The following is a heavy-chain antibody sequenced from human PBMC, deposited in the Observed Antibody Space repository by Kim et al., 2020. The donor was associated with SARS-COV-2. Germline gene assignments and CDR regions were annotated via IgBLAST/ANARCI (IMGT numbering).Heavy chain of an antibody. CDR2: TYYRSKWYN. Sequence: SQTLSLTCAISGDSVSSNSAAWNWIRQSPSRGLEWLGRTYYRSKWYNDYAVAVKSRLTITPDTSRNQFSLQLNSVTPEDTAVYYCARDRDHRSGYPYYHLDVWGQGTTVTVSS. CDR1: GDSVSSNSAA. CDR3: ARDRDHRSGYPYYHLDV. V-gene: IGHV6-1*01. J-gene: IGHJ6*02. D-gene: IGHD1-1*01.